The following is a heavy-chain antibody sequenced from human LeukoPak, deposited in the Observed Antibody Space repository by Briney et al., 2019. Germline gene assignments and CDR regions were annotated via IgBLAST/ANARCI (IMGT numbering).Heavy chain of an antibody. CDR3: ARDNDFFDY. V-gene: IGHV4-4*02. CDR2: IHHSGST. J-gene: IGHJ4*02. CDR1: GGSISSSNW. Sequence: PSGTLSLTCAVSGGSISSSNWWNWVRQPPGKGLEWIGEIHHSGSTNYNPSLKSRVTMSPDTSKNQFSLKLTSVTAADTAVYYCARDNDFFDYWGQGTLVTVSS.